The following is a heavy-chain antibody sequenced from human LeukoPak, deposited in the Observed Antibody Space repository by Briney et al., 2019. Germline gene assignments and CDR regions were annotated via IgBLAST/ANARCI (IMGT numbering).Heavy chain of an antibody. D-gene: IGHD2-8*01. CDR3: ASASNFD. CDR1: GFTFTSYS. Sequence: GGSLRLSCAASGFTFTSYSMNWVRQAPGKGLEWVAVISYDGSNKYYADSVKGRFTISRDNSKNTLYLQMNSLRAEDTAVYYCASASNFDWGQGTLVTVSS. CDR2: ISYDGSNK. J-gene: IGHJ4*02. V-gene: IGHV3-30-3*01.